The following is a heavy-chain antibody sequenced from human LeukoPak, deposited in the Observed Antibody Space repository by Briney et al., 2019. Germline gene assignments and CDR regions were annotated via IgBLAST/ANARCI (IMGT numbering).Heavy chain of an antibody. J-gene: IGHJ4*02. CDR1: GFTVSSNY. V-gene: IGHV3-53*01. CDR2: IYTGGTP. Sequence: PGGSLRLSCVASGFTVSSNYMTWVRQAPGKGLEWVSVIYTGGTPYYADSVKGRFTISRDISKNTVYLQMNSLRVEDTAVYFCARGAANGPTLGLDNWGQGTLVTVSS. D-gene: IGHD6-13*01. CDR3: ARGAANGPTLGLDN.